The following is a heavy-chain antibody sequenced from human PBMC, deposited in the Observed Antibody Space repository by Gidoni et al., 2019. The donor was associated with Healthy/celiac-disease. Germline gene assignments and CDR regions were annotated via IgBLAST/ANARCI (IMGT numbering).Heavy chain of an antibody. CDR2: IIPIFGTA. CDR1: GGTISSDA. Sequence: QVQLVQSGAEVKKPGSSVKVSGKASGGTISSDAVSWVGQAPGQGLELRGGIIPIFGTANYAQKFQGRVTITADESTSTAYMELSSLRSEDTAVYYCARVPAPGNYDILTGSGLGHWFDPWGQGTLVTVSS. J-gene: IGHJ5*02. CDR3: ARVPAPGNYDILTGSGLGHWFDP. D-gene: IGHD3-9*01. V-gene: IGHV1-69*01.